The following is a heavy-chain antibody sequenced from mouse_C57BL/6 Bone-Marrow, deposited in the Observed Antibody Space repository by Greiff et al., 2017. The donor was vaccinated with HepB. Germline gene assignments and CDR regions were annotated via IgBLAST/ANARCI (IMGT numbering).Heavy chain of an antibody. V-gene: IGHV1-66*01. CDR3: ANYYYGSSDWYFDV. CDR1: GYSFTSYY. Sequence: VQLQQSGPELVKPGASVKISCKASGYSFTSYYIHWVKQRPGQGLEWIGWIYPGSGNTKYNEKFKGKATLTADTSSSTAYMQLSSLTSEDSAVYYCANYYYGSSDWYFDVWGTGTTVTVSS. D-gene: IGHD1-1*01. CDR2: IYPGSGNT. J-gene: IGHJ1*03.